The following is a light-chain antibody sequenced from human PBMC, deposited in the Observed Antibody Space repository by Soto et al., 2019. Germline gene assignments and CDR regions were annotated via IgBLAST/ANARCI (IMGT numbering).Light chain of an antibody. V-gene: IGKV3-15*01. J-gene: IGKJ1*01. Sequence: EIVMTQSPATLSVSPGERATLSCRASQSVSSNLVWYQQKPGQAPRLLIYGASTRAAGIPARFSGSGSGTEFTRTISSLQSEDFAVYYGQQYDNWPPWTLGQGTKVESK. CDR1: QSVSSN. CDR2: GAS. CDR3: QQYDNWPPWT.